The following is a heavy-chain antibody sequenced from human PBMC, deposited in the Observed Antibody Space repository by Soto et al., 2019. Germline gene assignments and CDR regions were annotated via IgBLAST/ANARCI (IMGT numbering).Heavy chain of an antibody. Sequence: EVQLLESGGGLVQPGGSLRLSCAASGFTFSSYAMSWVRQAPGKGLEWVSAISGRGGNTYYADSVKGRFTISRDNSKNTLYLQMNSRRAEDRAVYYCANEGGSYRGGSFDYWGQGTLVTVSS. D-gene: IGHD3-16*02. CDR1: GFTFSSYA. CDR3: ANEGGSYRGGSFDY. CDR2: ISGRGGNT. V-gene: IGHV3-23*01. J-gene: IGHJ4*02.